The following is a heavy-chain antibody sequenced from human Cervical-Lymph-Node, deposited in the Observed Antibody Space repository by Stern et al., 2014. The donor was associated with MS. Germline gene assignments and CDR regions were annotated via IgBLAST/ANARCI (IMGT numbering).Heavy chain of an antibody. Sequence: QVQLVQSGGGVVQPGRSLRLSCAASGFTFSSYGLHWVRQAPGKGLEWVAVISYDGSTKDYGYSVKGRFTISRDNSKNTVYLQINSLRAEDTAVYYCAKDTSPREYFYYGMDVWGQGTTVTVSS. CDR2: ISYDGSTK. CDR3: AKDTSPREYFYYGMDV. V-gene: IGHV3-30*18. D-gene: IGHD3-16*01. CDR1: GFTFSSYG. J-gene: IGHJ6*02.